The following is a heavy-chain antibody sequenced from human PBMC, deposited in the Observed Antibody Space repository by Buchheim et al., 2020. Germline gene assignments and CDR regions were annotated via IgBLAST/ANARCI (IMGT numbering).Heavy chain of an antibody. Sequence: QVQLQQWGAGLLKPSETLSLTCAVYGGSFSGYYWSWIRQPPGKGLEWIGEINHSGSTNYNPSLKRRVTISVDTSKNQFSLKLSSVTAADTAVYYCARGLIVGYCSSTSCRDYYYYYYMDVWGKGTT. CDR2: INHSGST. J-gene: IGHJ6*03. V-gene: IGHV4-34*01. D-gene: IGHD2-2*01. CDR1: GGSFSGYY. CDR3: ARGLIVGYCSSTSCRDYYYYYYMDV.